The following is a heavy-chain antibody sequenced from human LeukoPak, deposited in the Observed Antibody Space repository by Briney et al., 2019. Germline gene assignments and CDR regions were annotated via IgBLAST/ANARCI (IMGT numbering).Heavy chain of an antibody. V-gene: IGHV4-59*08. CDR2: MYHSGGT. D-gene: IGHD1-26*01. CDR1: GGSISGYF. J-gene: IGHJ6*03. Sequence: PSETLSVTCTVSGGSISGYFWTCIRQPPGKGLGCVGYMYHSGGTDYNPSLKSRVTISVDTSKNQFSLKLSSVTAADTAVYYCASSTIVGATYYYYYYMDVWGKGTTVTISS. CDR3: ASSTIVGATYYYYYYMDV.